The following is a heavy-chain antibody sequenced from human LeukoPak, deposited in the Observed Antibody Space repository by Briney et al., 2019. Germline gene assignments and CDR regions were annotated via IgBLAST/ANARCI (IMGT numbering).Heavy chain of an antibody. CDR2: IYHSGST. D-gene: IGHD3-10*01. CDR3: AREVYGSGSYSSWFDP. J-gene: IGHJ5*02. Sequence: SETLSLICAVSGGSISSGGYSWRWLRQPPGKRLEWVGYIYHSGSTYYNPSIKSRVNKSVDRPKNQLSLKLTYVTAADTPVYYCAREVYGSGSYSSWFDPWGQGTLVTVSS. CDR1: GGSISSGGYS. V-gene: IGHV4-30-2*01.